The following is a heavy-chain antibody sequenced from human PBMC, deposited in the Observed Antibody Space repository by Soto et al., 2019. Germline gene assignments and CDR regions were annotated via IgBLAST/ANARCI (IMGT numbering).Heavy chain of an antibody. CDR3: AKDIYTNYGYSDF. J-gene: IGHJ4*02. CDR1: GFTFDIYG. D-gene: IGHD2-8*01. Sequence: GGSLRLSCAASGFTFDIYGMHWVRQAPGKGLEWVATISYDGSNKFYVDSVKGRFTISRDNSKNTLYLQMNSLRADDTAVYYCAKDIYTNYGYSDFWGQGTLVTVSS. CDR2: ISYDGSNK. V-gene: IGHV3-30*18.